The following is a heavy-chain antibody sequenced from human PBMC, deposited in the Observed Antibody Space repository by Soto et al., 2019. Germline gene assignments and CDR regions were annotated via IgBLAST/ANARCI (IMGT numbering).Heavy chain of an antibody. CDR3: ASWTPFDY. J-gene: IGHJ4*02. Sequence: QVQLQQWGAGLLKPSETLSLTCAVYGGSLSGYYWSWIRQPPGKGLEWIGEINHSGSTNYNPSLKSRVTISVDTSKNQFSLKLSSVTAADTAVYYCASWTPFDYWGQGTLVTVSS. D-gene: IGHD3-3*01. V-gene: IGHV4-34*01. CDR1: GGSLSGYY. CDR2: INHSGST.